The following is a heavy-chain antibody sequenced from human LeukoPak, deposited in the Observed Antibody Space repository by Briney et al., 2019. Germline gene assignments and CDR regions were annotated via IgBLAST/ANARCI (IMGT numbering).Heavy chain of an antibody. D-gene: IGHD1-20*01. CDR2: IYHSGST. V-gene: IGHV4-38-2*02. CDR1: GYSISSGYY. CDR3: ARVVSRITGTSRGAHFDY. J-gene: IGHJ4*02. Sequence: PSETLSLTCTVSGYSISSGYYWGWIRQPPGKGLEWIGSIYHSGSTYYNPSLKSRVTISVDTSKNQFSLKLSSVTAADTAVYYCARVVSRITGTSRGAHFDYWGQGTLVTVSS.